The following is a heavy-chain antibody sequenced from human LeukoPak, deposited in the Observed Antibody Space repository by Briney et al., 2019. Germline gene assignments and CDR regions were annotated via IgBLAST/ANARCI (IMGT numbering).Heavy chain of an antibody. CDR3: AKDRYSSSPPSDY. CDR2: ISGSGGST. J-gene: IGHJ4*02. CDR1: GFTFSSYA. V-gene: IGHV3-23*01. Sequence: PGGSLRLCCAASGFTFSSYAMSWVRQAPGKGLEWVSAISGSGGSTYYADSVKGRLTISRDNSKNTLYLQMNSLRAEDTAVYYRAKDRYSSSPPSDYWGQGTLVTVSS. D-gene: IGHD6-13*01.